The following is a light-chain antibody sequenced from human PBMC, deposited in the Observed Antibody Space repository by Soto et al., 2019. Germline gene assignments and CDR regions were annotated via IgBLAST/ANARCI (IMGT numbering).Light chain of an antibody. V-gene: IGLV3-1*01. CDR3: QVWDSSTVV. CDR1: KLGDKY. CDR2: QDS. J-gene: IGLJ2*01. Sequence: SYELTQPPSVSVSPGQTASITCSGDKLGDKYASWYQQKAGQSPVVVIYQDSKRPSGIPERFSGSNSGNTATLTISGTQAMDEADYYCQVWDSSTVVFGGGTKLTVL.